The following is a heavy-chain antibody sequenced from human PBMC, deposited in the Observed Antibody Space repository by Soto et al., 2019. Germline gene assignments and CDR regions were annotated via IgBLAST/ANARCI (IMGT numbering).Heavy chain of an antibody. CDR3: AKDSPGDGYTDY. V-gene: IGHV3-9*01. Sequence: GGSPRLSCAASGFTFDDYALHWVRQAPGKGLEWVSGISWNSGSIGYADSVKGRFTISRDNAKNSLYLQMNSLRAEDTALYYCAKDSPGDGYTDYWGKRTLVTLSS. J-gene: IGHJ4*02. CDR2: ISWNSGSI. CDR1: GFTFDDYA. D-gene: IGHD5-12*01.